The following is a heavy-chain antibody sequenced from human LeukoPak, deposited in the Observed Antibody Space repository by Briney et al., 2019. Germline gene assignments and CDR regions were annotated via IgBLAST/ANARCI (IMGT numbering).Heavy chain of an antibody. D-gene: IGHD5-12*01. CDR2: ISYDGSNK. V-gene: IGHV3-30*18. Sequence: GGSLRLSCAASGFTFSSYGMHWVRQAPGKGLEWVAVISYDGSNKYYADSVKGRFTISRDNSKNTLYLQMDSLRAEDTAVYYCAKVIGYSGYDWGDLKGYFDYWGQGTLVTVSS. J-gene: IGHJ4*02. CDR3: AKVIGYSGYDWGDLKGYFDY. CDR1: GFTFSSYG.